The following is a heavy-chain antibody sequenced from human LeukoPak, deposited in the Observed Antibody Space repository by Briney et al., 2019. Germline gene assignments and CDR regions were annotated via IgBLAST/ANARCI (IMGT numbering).Heavy chain of an antibody. J-gene: IGHJ4*02. CDR3: AKDWYLMRTTVTTVDY. CDR2: ISGSGGNT. Sequence: PGGSLRLSCAASGFTFSSYAMSWVRQAPGKGLEWVSAISGSGGNTYYADSVKGRFTISRDNSKNTLYLQMNSLRAEDTAVYYCAKDWYLMRTTVTTVDYWGQGTLVTVSS. CDR1: GFTFSSYA. V-gene: IGHV3-23*01. D-gene: IGHD4-17*01.